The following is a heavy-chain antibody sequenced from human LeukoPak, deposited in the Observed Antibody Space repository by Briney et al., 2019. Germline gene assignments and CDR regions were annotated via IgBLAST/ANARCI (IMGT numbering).Heavy chain of an antibody. J-gene: IGHJ4*02. CDR3: ARASRLRATTISVDY. CDR1: GYTFTGYY. V-gene: IGHV1-2*02. D-gene: IGHD5/OR15-5a*01. CDR2: INPNSGGT. Sequence: WASVKVSCKASGYTFTGYYMHWVRQAPGQGLEWMGWINPNSGGTNYAQKFQGRVTMTRDTSISTAYMELSRLRSDDTAVYYCARASRLRATTISVDYWGQGTLVTVSS.